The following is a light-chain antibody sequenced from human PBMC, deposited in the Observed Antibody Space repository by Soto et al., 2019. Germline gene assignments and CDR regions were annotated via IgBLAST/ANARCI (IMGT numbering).Light chain of an antibody. CDR1: SSNIGAGYH. CDR2: ANN. Sequence: QSVLTQPPSVSGAPGQRVIISCTGSSSNIGAGYHVHWYQHLPGTAPKLLIYANNNRPSGVPDRFSGSKSGTSASLAITGLQAEDEAEYYCQSYDSSLSGGVFGGGTKVTVL. V-gene: IGLV1-40*01. CDR3: QSYDSSLSGGV. J-gene: IGLJ3*02.